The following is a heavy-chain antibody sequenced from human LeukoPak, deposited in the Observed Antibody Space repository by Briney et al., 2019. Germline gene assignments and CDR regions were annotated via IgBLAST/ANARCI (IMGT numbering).Heavy chain of an antibody. D-gene: IGHD6-19*01. CDR3: ARDLEPYSTGWYYFDY. CDR1: GFTVSSNY. V-gene: IGHV3-30-3*01. Sequence: GGSLRLSCAASGFTVSSNYMSWVRQAPGKGLEWVSFISYDGRIKYYADSVKGRLTISRDNSKNTLSLQMNSLRAEDTAIYYCARDLEPYSTGWYYFDYWGQGTLVTVSS. CDR2: ISYDGRIK. J-gene: IGHJ4*02.